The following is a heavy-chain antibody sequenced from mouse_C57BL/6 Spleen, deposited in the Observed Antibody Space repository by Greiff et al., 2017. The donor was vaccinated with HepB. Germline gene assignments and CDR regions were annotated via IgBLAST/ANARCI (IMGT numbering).Heavy chain of an antibody. CDR2: ISSGGDYI. Sequence: EVHLVESGEGLVKPGGSLKLSGAASGFTFSSYAMSWVRQTPEKRLEWVAYISSGGDYIYYADTVKGRFTISRDNARNTLYLQMSSLKSEDTAMYYCTRDHDGYYWYFDVWGTGTTVTVSS. J-gene: IGHJ1*03. CDR3: TRDHDGYYWYFDV. V-gene: IGHV5-9-1*02. CDR1: GFTFSSYA. D-gene: IGHD2-3*01.